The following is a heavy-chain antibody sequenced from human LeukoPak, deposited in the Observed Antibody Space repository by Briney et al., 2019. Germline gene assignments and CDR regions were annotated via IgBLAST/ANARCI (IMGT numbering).Heavy chain of an antibody. CDR2: ISRDGSDD. Sequence: GGSLRLSCAASGFTFSSYAMYWVRQAPGKGLEWVAEISRDGSDDYYADSVKGRFTISRDNSKNTVYLQVNSLRPEDTAMYYCARGTGYSYKFDYWGQGTLVTVSS. D-gene: IGHD5-18*01. J-gene: IGHJ4*02. CDR1: GFTFSSYA. V-gene: IGHV3-30*03. CDR3: ARGTGYSYKFDY.